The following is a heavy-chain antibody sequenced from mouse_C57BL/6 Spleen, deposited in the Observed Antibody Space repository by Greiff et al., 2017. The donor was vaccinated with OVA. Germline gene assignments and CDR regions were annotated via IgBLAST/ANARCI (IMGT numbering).Heavy chain of an antibody. Sequence: EVQVVESGGGLVKPGGSLKLSCAASGFTFSSYAMSWVRQTPEKRLEWVATISDGGSYTYYPDNVKGRFTISRDNAKNNLYLQMSHLKSEDTAMYYCARGGLYYSAYYFDYWGQGTTLTVSS. J-gene: IGHJ2*01. D-gene: IGHD2-12*01. CDR3: ARGGLYYSAYYFDY. CDR1: GFTFSSYA. CDR2: ISDGGSYT. V-gene: IGHV5-4*01.